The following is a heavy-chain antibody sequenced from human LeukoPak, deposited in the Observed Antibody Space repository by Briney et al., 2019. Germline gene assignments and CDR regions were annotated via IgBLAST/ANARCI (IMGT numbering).Heavy chain of an antibody. Sequence: SETLSLTCAVYNGSFSGYYWSWIRQPPGRGLEWIGEINDSGTTNYNPSLKSRVTMSVDTSKSQFSLKLTSVTAADTAVYFCARAGYSSTWYTGRYINYWGQGTPVTVSS. V-gene: IGHV4-34*01. CDR1: NGSFSGYY. CDR3: ARAGYSSTWYTGRYINY. J-gene: IGHJ4*02. D-gene: IGHD6-13*01. CDR2: INDSGTT.